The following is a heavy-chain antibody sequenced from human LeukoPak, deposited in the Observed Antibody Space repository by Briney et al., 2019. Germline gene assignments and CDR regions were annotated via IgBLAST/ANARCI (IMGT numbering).Heavy chain of an antibody. V-gene: IGHV4-59*01. CDR1: GVSINSFF. CDR2: INYSGTA. CDR3: ARGVEPLAANTLAY. Sequence: PSETLSLTCSVSGVSINSFFWSWIRQSPGKALEWIGYINYSGTANYKPSLKSRVTISLDTSKNQVSLRLTSVTGADTAVYYCARGVEPLAANTLAYWGQGTLVTVSS. D-gene: IGHD1-14*01. J-gene: IGHJ4*02.